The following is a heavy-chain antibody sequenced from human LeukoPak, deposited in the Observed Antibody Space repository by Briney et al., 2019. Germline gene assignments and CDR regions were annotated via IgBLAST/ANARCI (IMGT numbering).Heavy chain of an antibody. CDR3: ARDRPNYHEPNGHYYNRDGDH. Sequence: AGSLSLSCAASGLTFEIYAMSWVRLAPGKRLQWVATVYGSAGCTFHAGFGKGRFTISRDNSKDTLYLQMNSLRAEDTAIYYCARDRPNYHEPNGHYYNRDGDHWGQGTLVTVSS. V-gene: IGHV3-23*05. CDR1: GLTFEIYA. CDR2: VYGSAGCT. J-gene: IGHJ5*02. D-gene: IGHD1-14*01.